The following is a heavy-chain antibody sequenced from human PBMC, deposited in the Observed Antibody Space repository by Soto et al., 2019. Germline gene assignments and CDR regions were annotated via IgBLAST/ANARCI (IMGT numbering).Heavy chain of an antibody. D-gene: IGHD2-8*02. CDR3: ARDYTGRGYFDH. V-gene: IGHV1-18*04. CDR2: INTYRDRT. CDR1: GYTFINYG. J-gene: IGHJ4*02. Sequence: ASVKVSCKASGYTFINYGISWVRQAPGQGRKWRGWINTYRDRTNYAQAFQGIVPMPTEKSTSTVSMELRSLRSGDTALYYCARDYTGRGYFDHWGQGSLVTVSS.